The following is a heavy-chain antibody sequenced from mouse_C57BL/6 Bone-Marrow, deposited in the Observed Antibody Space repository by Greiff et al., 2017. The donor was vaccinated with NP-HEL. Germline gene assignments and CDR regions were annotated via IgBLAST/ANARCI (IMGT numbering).Heavy chain of an antibody. CDR2: IDPANGNT. CDR1: GFNIKNTY. D-gene: IGHD1-1*01. J-gene: IGHJ4*01. CDR3: ARSSYYYGSSYRYAMDY. Sequence: DVKLQESVAELVRPGASVKLSCTASGFNIKNTYMHWVKQRPEQGLEWIGRIDPANGNTKYAPKFQGKATITADTSSNTAYLQLSSLTSEDTAIYYCARSSYYYGSSYRYAMDYWGQGTSVTVSS. V-gene: IGHV14-3*01.